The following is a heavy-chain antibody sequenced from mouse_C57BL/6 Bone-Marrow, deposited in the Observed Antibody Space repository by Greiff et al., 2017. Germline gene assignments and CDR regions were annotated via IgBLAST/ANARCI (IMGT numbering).Heavy chain of an antibody. D-gene: IGHD1-1*01. Sequence: DVMLVESGGGLVKPGGSLKLSCAASGFTFSSYAMSWVRQTPEKRLEWVATISDGGSYTYYPDNVKGRFTISRDNAKNNLYLQMSNLKSEDTAMYYCASHYYGSSYRGSYYAMDYWGQGTSVTVSS. J-gene: IGHJ4*01. CDR3: ASHYYGSSYRGSYYAMDY. V-gene: IGHV5-4*03. CDR1: GFTFSSYA. CDR2: ISDGGSYT.